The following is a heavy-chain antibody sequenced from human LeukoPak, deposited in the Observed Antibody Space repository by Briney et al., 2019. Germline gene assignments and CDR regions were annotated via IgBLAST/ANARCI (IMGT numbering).Heavy chain of an antibody. V-gene: IGHV3-23*01. J-gene: IGHJ4*02. CDR1: GFTFSNYA. D-gene: IGHD2-2*01. Sequence: GGSLRLSCAASGFTFSNYAMNWVRQAPGKGLEWVSLISGSTGSTYYADSVKGRFSISRDNSRNTVYLQMNSLRAEDTAVYYCARDRYCSSASCYGGDYWGQGTLVTVSS. CDR3: ARDRYCSSASCYGGDY. CDR2: ISGSTGST.